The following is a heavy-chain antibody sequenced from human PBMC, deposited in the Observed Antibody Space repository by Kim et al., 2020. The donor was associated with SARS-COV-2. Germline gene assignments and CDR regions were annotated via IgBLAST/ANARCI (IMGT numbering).Heavy chain of an antibody. CDR3: ARGHIAVAGSDGDYYYYYGMDV. CDR2: INHSGST. V-gene: IGHV4-34*01. D-gene: IGHD6-19*01. CDR1: GGSFSGYY. Sequence: SETLSLTCAVYGGSFSGYYWSLIRQPPGKGLEWIGEINHSGSTNYNPSLKSRVTISVDTSKNQFSLKLSSVTAADTAVYYCARGHIAVAGSDGDYYYYYGMDVWGQGTTVTVSS. J-gene: IGHJ6*02.